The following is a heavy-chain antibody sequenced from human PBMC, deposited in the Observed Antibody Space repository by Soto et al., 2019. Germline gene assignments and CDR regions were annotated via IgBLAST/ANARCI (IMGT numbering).Heavy chain of an antibody. CDR3: ARDLRDLDAFDI. J-gene: IGHJ3*02. V-gene: IGHV1-18*01. CDR1: GYTFTSYG. CDR2: ISAYNGNT. D-gene: IGHD3-10*01. Sequence: ASVKVSCKASGYTFTSYGISWVRQAPGQGLEWMGWISAYNGNTNYAQKLQGRVTMTTDTSTSTAYMELRSLRSDDTAVYYCARDLRDLDAFDIWGQGIMVTVSS.